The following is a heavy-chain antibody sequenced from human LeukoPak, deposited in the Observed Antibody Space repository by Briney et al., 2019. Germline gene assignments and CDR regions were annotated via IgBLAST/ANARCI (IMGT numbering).Heavy chain of an antibody. V-gene: IGHV1-3*01. J-gene: IGHJ4*02. CDR2: INAGNGNT. D-gene: IGHD7-27*01. Sequence: ASVKVSCKASGYTLTSYAMHWVRQAPGQRLEWMGWINAGNGNTKYSQKFQGRVTMTSDSSISTAYMELSSLRSEDTAIYYCVRTPPNWGFDYWGQGTLVTVSS. CDR1: GYTLTSYA. CDR3: VRTPPNWGFDY.